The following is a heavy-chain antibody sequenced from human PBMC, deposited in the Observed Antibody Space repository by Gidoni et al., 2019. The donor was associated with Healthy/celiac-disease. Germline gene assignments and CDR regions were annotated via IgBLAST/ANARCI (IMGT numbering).Heavy chain of an antibody. J-gene: IGHJ4*02. V-gene: IGHV3-30*18. D-gene: IGHD1-1*01. Sequence: QVQRVESGGGVVKPGRSLRLPCAASGFPFSGYGMHWVRQAPGKGLEWVAVISYDGSNKYYADSVKGRFTISRDNSKNTLYLQMNSLRAEDTAVYYCAKLQELPLADYWGQGTLVTVSS. CDR1: GFPFSGYG. CDR2: ISYDGSNK. CDR3: AKLQELPLADY.